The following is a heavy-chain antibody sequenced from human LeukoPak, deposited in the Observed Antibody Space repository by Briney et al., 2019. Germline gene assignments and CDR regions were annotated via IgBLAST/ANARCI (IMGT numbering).Heavy chain of an antibody. D-gene: IGHD5-18*01. V-gene: IGHV1-46*01. CDR1: GHTFTSYY. CDR2: INPSGGST. J-gene: IGHJ4*02. Sequence: ASVKVSCKASGHTFTSYYIHCVRQAPGQGLEWMGIINPSGGSTSYTQKFQGRVTMTRDTSTSTVYMELSSLTSEDTAVYYCARGNSYGLDYWGQGTLVTVSS. CDR3: ARGNSYGLDY.